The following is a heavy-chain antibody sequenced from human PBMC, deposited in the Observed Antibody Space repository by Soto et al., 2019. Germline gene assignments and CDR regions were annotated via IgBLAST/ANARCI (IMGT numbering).Heavy chain of an antibody. CDR3: ARGRIERYCSGGSCYSGYYFDY. V-gene: IGHV4-34*01. CDR2: INHSGST. D-gene: IGHD2-15*01. CDR1: GGSFSGYY. Sequence: PSETLSLTCAVYGGSFSGYYWSWIRQPPGKGLEWIGEINHSGSTNYNPSLKSRVTISVDTSKNQFSLKLSSVTAADTAVYYCARGRIERYCSGGSCYSGYYFDYWGQGTLVTVSS. J-gene: IGHJ4*02.